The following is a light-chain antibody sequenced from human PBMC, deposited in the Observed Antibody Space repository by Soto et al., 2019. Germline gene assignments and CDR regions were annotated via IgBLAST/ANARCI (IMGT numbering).Light chain of an antibody. CDR2: GAF. V-gene: IGKV3-15*01. CDR3: QQYKKWPPLT. Sequence: EIVMTQSPATLSVSPGETATLSCRASQSVAFHLAWYQQKPGQGPRLLIYGAFTRATGIPARFSGSGSGTEVTLTISSLQSEDCAVYYCQQYKKWPPLTFGGGNKVEIK. J-gene: IGKJ4*01. CDR1: QSVAFH.